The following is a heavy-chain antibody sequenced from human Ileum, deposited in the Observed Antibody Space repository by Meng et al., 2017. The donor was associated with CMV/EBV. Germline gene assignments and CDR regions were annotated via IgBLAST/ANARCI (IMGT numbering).Heavy chain of an antibody. CDR2: IKQDGSET. D-gene: IGHD5-12*01. CDR3: ARGSGYLPY. CDR1: GFTFSNYW. V-gene: IGHV3-7*01. J-gene: IGHJ4*02. Sequence: GESLKISCAASGFTFSNYWRRWVRQAPGKGLEWEANIKQDGSETEYVDSVKRRFTISRDNAKNSLYRQMNSLRAEDTAVYYCARGSGYLPYWGQGTLVTVSS.